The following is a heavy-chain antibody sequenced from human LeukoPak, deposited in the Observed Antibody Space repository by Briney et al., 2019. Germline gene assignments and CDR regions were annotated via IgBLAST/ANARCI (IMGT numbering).Heavy chain of an antibody. V-gene: IGHV3-7*04. J-gene: IGHJ4*02. D-gene: IGHD5-24*01. CDR2: IKQDGSKK. Sequence: GGSLRLSCVASGFPFSSYWMTWVRQAPGKGLEWVANIKQDGSKKSYVDSVKGRFTISRDHAKNSLYLQMNSLRAEDTAIYYCTRVGYIDEGIDYWGQGTLVTVSS. CDR3: TRVGYIDEGIDY. CDR1: GFPFSSYW.